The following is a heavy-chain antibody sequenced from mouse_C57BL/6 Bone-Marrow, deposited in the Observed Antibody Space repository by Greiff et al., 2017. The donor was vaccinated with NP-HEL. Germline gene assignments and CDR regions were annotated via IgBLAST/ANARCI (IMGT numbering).Heavy chain of an antibody. Sequence: EVQLQESGPGLVKPSQSLSLTCSVTGYSITSGYYWNWIRQFPGNKLEWMGYISYDGSNNYNPSLKNRISITHDTSKNQFFLKLHSVTTNDTATYYCARGDYYYSSSYAMDYWGQGTSVTVSS. D-gene: IGHD1-1*01. V-gene: IGHV3-6*01. CDR1: GYSITSGYY. CDR3: ARGDYYYSSSYAMDY. J-gene: IGHJ4*01. CDR2: ISYDGSN.